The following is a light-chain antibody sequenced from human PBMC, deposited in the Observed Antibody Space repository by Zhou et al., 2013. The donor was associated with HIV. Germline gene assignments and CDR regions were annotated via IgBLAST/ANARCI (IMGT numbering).Light chain of an antibody. Sequence: IQMTQSPATVSASVGDRVTITCRASQYISEWLAWYQQKAGKAPSLLIYKTSTLERGVSSRFSANGTGTEFTLTITNVQAEDGATYYCQQTYTAPFTFGPGTKVDIK. J-gene: IGKJ3*01. V-gene: IGKV1-5*03. CDR3: QQTYTAPFT. CDR1: QYISEW. CDR2: KTS.